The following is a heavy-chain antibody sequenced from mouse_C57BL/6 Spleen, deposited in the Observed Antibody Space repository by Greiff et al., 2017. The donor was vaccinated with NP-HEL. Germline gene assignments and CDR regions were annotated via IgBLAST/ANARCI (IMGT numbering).Heavy chain of an antibody. Sequence: DVMLVESGGGLVKPGGSLKLSCAASGFTFSSYAMSWVRQTPEKRLEWVATISDGGSYTYYPDNVKGRFTISRDNAKNNLYLQMSHLKSEDTAMYYCARDKDYDYPWFAYWGQGTLVTVSA. CDR3: ARDKDYDYPWFAY. CDR2: ISDGGSYT. V-gene: IGHV5-4*01. J-gene: IGHJ3*01. D-gene: IGHD2-4*01. CDR1: GFTFSSYA.